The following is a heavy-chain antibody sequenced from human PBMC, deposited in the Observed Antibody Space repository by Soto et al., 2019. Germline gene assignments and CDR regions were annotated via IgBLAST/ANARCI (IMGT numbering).Heavy chain of an antibody. CDR3: ARRSSGCDYDY. Sequence: EVQLLESGGGLVQPGGSLRLSCAASGFTFSSYAMRWVRQAPVKGLEWVSAISGSGGSTYYADSVKGRFTISRDNSKNTLYLQMNSLIAEDPAVYYCARRSSGCDYDYWGQGTLVTVSS. CDR1: GFTFSSYA. J-gene: IGHJ4*02. D-gene: IGHD1-26*01. CDR2: ISGSGGST. V-gene: IGHV3-23*01.